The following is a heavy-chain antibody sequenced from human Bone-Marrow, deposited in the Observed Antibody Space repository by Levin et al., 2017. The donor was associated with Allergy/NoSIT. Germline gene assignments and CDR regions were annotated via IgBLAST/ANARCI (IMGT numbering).Heavy chain of an antibody. CDR1: GFTLNTCS. D-gene: IGHD2-2*01. J-gene: IGHJ6*03. V-gene: IGHV3-21*01. Sequence: GGSLRLSCAVSGFTLNTCSVNWVRQAPGKGLEWVSFISSSSSHTFYADSVRGRFTISRDDAKNSVYLQMNSLRAEDTAVYYCAREKYHHQDMDVWGKGTTVTVSS. CDR3: AREKYHHQDMDV. CDR2: ISSSSSHT.